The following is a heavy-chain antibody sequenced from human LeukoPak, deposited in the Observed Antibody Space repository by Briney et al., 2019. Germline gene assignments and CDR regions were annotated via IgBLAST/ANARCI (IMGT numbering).Heavy chain of an antibody. Sequence: PGGSLRLSCAASGFTFSSYAMHWVRQAPGKGLEWVAVISYDGSNKYYADSVKGRFTISRDNSKNTLYLQMNSLRAEDTAVYYCARERAAAGFYYFDYWGQGTLVTVSS. V-gene: IGHV3-30-3*01. J-gene: IGHJ4*02. CDR2: ISYDGSNK. D-gene: IGHD6-13*01. CDR3: ARERAAAGFYYFDY. CDR1: GFTFSSYA.